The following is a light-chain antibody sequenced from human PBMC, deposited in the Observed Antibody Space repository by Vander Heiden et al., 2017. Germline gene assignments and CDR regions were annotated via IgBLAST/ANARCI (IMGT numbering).Light chain of an antibody. CDR1: QHINNW. CDR2: GAS. V-gene: IGKV1-12*01. J-gene: IGKJ4*01. Sequence: TKKAPSSVSASVGDRVTISCRASQHINNWLAWYQQKPGKAPNLLIYGASSLQSGVPSRFIVSVSLPAFPLTIRSLPPEDVSTYYCQHFSTLPLTFGGGTKVEIK. CDR3: QHFSTLPLT.